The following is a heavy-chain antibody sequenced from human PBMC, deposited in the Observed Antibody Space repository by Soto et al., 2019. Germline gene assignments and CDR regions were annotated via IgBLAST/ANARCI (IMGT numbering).Heavy chain of an antibody. CDR3: ARDRYCSSTSCYFDI. Sequence: EVQLVESGGGLVKPGGSLRLSCAASGFTFSSYNMDWVRQAPGKELEWVSSISISGTYIYYADSVKGRFTISRDNARNSLYLQMNSLRAEDTAVYYCARDRYCSSTSCYFDIWGQGTLVTVSS. J-gene: IGHJ4*02. CDR2: ISISGTYI. CDR1: GFTFSSYN. V-gene: IGHV3-21*01. D-gene: IGHD2-2*01.